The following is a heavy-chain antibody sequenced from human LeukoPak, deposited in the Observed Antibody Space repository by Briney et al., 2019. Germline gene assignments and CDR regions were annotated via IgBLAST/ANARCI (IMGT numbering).Heavy chain of an antibody. CDR3: ASSRYYYDSSGYYY. CDR1: GYTFTSYG. J-gene: IGHJ4*02. D-gene: IGHD3-22*01. V-gene: IGHV1-18*01. Sequence: ASVKVSCKASGYTFTSYGISWVRQAPGQGLEWMGWISAYNGNTNYAQKLQGRVTMTTDTSTSTAYMELRSLRSDDTAVYCCASSRYYYDSSGYYYWGQGTLVTVSS. CDR2: ISAYNGNT.